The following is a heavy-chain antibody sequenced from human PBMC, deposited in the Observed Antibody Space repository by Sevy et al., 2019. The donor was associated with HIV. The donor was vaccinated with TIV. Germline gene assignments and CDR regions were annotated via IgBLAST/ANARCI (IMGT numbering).Heavy chain of an antibody. V-gene: IGHV1-2*02. CDR1: GYTFTGYY. J-gene: IGHJ5*02. CDR3: ARALSVIKNSDPDWFDP. D-gene: IGHD3-16*02. Sequence: ASVKVSCKASGYTFTGYYMHWVRQAPGQGLEWMGWINPNSGGTNYAQKFQGTVTMTRDTSISTAYMELSRLRSDDTAVYYCARALSVIKNSDPDWFDPWGQGTLVTVSS. CDR2: INPNSGGT.